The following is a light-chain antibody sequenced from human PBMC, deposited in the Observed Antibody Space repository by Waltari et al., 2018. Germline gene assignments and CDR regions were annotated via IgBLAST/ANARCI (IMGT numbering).Light chain of an antibody. J-gene: IGKJ3*01. Sequence: DIVMTQSPDSLAVSLGERATINCKSSQSVLYSSSNKNYLAWYQQKPGQPPKLLIYWASTRESGVPDRFSGSGSGTDFTLTINSLQAEDVAIYYCQQYYSTPQTFGPGTKVDIK. CDR1: QSVLYSSSNKNY. V-gene: IGKV4-1*01. CDR3: QQYYSTPQT. CDR2: WAS.